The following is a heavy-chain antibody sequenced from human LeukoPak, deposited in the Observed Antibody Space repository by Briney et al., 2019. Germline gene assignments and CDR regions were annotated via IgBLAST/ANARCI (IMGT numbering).Heavy chain of an antibody. Sequence: XGYTFTSYXXXXXRQXXGQGXXXXXWMNPNSSNTGYAQKFQGRVTMTRNTSISTAYMELSSLRSEDTAVYYCATPGSPNYYYGMDVWGQGTTVTVSS. V-gene: IGHV1-8*01. CDR2: MNPNSSNT. J-gene: IGHJ6*02. D-gene: IGHD6-19*01. CDR3: ATPGSPNYYYGMDV. CDR1: GYTFTSYX.